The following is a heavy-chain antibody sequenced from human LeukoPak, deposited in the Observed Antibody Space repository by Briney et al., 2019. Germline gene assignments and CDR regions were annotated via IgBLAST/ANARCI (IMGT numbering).Heavy chain of an antibody. D-gene: IGHD5-24*01. CDR2: IYHSGST. CDR1: GGSINSYY. Sequence: SETLSLTCTVSGGSINSYYWNWIRQPPGKGLEWIGYIYHSGSTNHNPSLKSRVTISLDTSKNQFSLKLTSVTAADTAIYYCARVGGMTTINNAAFDIWGQGTMVTVSS. J-gene: IGHJ3*02. V-gene: IGHV4-59*01. CDR3: ARVGGMTTINNAAFDI.